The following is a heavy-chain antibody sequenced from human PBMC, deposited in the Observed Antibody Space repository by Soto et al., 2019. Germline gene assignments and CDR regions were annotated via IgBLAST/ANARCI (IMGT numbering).Heavy chain of an antibody. V-gene: IGHV4-31*03. CDR3: ARADIHYYDSSGYPDY. CDR2: IYYSGST. J-gene: IGHJ4*02. D-gene: IGHD3-22*01. CDR1: GGSISSGGYY. Sequence: SETLSLTCTVSGGSISSGGYYWSWIRQHPGKGLEWIGYIYYSGSTYYNPSLKSRVTISVDTSKNQFSLKLSSVTAADTAVYYCARADIHYYDSSGYPDYWGQGTLVTVSS.